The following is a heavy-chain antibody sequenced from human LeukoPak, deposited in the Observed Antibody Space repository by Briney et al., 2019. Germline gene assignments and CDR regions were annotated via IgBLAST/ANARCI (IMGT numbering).Heavy chain of an antibody. Sequence: GGSLRLSCAASGFTFSGHGMHWVRQAPGKELEWVAFIRYDGTNKYYADSVKGRFTISRDNSKNTLYLQMNSLRAEDTALYYCAKGYSSSWSYPLDAFDIWGQGTMVTVSS. CDR3: AKGYSSSWSYPLDAFDI. D-gene: IGHD6-13*01. J-gene: IGHJ3*02. CDR2: IRYDGTNK. V-gene: IGHV3-30*02. CDR1: GFTFSGHG.